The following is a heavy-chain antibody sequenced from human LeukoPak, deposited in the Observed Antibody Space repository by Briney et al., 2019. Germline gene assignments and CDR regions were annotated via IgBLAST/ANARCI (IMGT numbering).Heavy chain of an antibody. CDR3: ARFITMVRGVIITGYYYGMDV. Sequence: GASVKVSCRASGYSFTNYGISWVRQAPGQGLEWMGGIIPIFGTANYAQKFQGRVTITADESTSTAYMELSSLRSEDTAVYYCARFITMVRGVIITGYYYGMDVWGQGTTVTVSS. D-gene: IGHD3-10*01. J-gene: IGHJ6*02. V-gene: IGHV1-69*13. CDR1: GYSFTNYG. CDR2: IIPIFGTA.